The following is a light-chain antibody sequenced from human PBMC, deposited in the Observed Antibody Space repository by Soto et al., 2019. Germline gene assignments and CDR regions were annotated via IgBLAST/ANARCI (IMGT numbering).Light chain of an antibody. Sequence: EIVLTQSPATLSLSPGARATLSCRASQSVSSYLAWYQQKPGQAPRLLIYDASSRATGIPARFSGSGSGTDFTLTISILEPEDFAVYYCQQRSNWLFTFGPGTKVDIK. J-gene: IGKJ3*01. CDR1: QSVSSY. V-gene: IGKV3-11*01. CDR2: DAS. CDR3: QQRSNWLFT.